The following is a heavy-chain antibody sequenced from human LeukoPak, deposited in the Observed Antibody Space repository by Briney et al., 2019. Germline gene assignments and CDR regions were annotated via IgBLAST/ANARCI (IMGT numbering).Heavy chain of an antibody. CDR3: ARGGWLQLVDY. CDR2: IYTSGST. V-gene: IGHV4-61*02. D-gene: IGHD5-24*01. Sequence: PSETLSLTCTVSGGSISSGSYYWSWIRQPAGKGLEWIGRIYTSGSTNYNPSLKSRVTISVDTSKNQFSLKLSSVTAADTAVYYCARGGWLQLVDYWGQGTLVTVPS. J-gene: IGHJ4*02. CDR1: GGSISSGSYY.